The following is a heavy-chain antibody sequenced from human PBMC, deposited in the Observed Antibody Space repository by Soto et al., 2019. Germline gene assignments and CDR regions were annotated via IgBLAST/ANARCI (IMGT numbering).Heavy chain of an antibody. CDR1: GGSISSSSYY. CDR3: VRLPYDFWRYYGMDV. D-gene: IGHD3-3*01. J-gene: IGHJ6*02. CDR2: INYSGST. V-gene: IGHV4-39*01. Sequence: SETLSLTCTVSGGSISSSSYYWGWIRRPPGKGLEWIGSINYSGSTYDNPALKSRLTISVDTSKNQLSLKVSSVTAADTAVYYCVRLPYDFWRYYGMDVWGQGTTVTVSS.